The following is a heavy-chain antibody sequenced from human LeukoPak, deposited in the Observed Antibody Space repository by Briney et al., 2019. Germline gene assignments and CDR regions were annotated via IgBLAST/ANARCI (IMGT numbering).Heavy chain of an antibody. V-gene: IGHV4-34*01. CDR3: ARIAAAPGDY. J-gene: IGHJ4*02. CDR2: INHSGST. CDR1: GASFSGYY. D-gene: IGHD6-13*01. Sequence: SETLSLTCAVYGASFSGYYWSWIRQPPGKGLEWIGEINHSGSTNYNPSLKSRVTISVDTSKNQFSLKLSSVTAADTAVYYCARIAAAPGDYWGQGTLVTVSS.